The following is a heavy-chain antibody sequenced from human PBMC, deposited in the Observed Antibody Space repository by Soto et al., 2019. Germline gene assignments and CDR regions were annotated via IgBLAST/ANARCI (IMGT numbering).Heavy chain of an antibody. Sequence: EVHLVESGGGLVKPGGSLRLSCAVSGFTFSSCTMNWVRQAPGKGLEWVSSISPSTSHIYYADSVKGRFTISRDNAKKSLCRQRNNLRAEDTAVCYCSGCSGGACHQNYGMDVWGQGTTVTVSS. V-gene: IGHV3-21*01. CDR1: GFTFSSCT. CDR2: ISPSTSHI. J-gene: IGHJ6*02. CDR3: SGCSGGACHQNYGMDV. D-gene: IGHD2-15*01.